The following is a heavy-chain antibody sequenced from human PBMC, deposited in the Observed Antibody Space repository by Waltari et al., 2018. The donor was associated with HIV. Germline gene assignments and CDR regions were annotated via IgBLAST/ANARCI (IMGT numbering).Heavy chain of an antibody. Sequence: VPLLASGVGLIQPGGSLRLVCAASGFAAINNYTSRVRQAPGQGREWVSLIYSNATTYYADSVKGRFTISRDNSKNTLYLQMNSLRADDTAVYFCATVLVRTSWVITTAPFDYWGQGTLVTVSS. CDR1: GFAAINNY. CDR2: IYSNATT. CDR3: ATVLVRTSWVITTAPFDY. V-gene: IGHV3-53*01. J-gene: IGHJ4*02. D-gene: IGHD3-22*01.